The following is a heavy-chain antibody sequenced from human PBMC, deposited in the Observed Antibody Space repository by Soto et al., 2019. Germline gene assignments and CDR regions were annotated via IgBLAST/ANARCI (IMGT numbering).Heavy chain of an antibody. CDR3: ARQRTVVTAGAFDI. D-gene: IGHD2-15*01. J-gene: IGHJ3*02. CDR2: IYPGDLDT. Sequence: PGESLKISCKGSGYTFTSYWIGWVRQMPGKGLEWMGIIYPGDLDTRYSPSFQGQVTISADKSISTAYLQWSSLKASDTAMYYCARQRTVVTAGAFDIWGQGTMVTVSS. V-gene: IGHV5-51*01. CDR1: GYTFTSYW.